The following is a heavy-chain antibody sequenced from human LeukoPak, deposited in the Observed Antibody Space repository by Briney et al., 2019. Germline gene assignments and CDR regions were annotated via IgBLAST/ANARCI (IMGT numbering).Heavy chain of an antibody. CDR2: ISSSSSYI. Sequence: GGSLRLSCAASGFRFSTYRMNWVRQGPGNGLEWVSSISSSSSYIYYADSVKGRFTISRENAKNSLYLQMNSLGAEDTALYYCARSYGDYAPPRDWGQGTLVTVSS. V-gene: IGHV3-21*01. CDR3: ARSYGDYAPPRD. D-gene: IGHD4-17*01. J-gene: IGHJ4*02. CDR1: GFRFSTYR.